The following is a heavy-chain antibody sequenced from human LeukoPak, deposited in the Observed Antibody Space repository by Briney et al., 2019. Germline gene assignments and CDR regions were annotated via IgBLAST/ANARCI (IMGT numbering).Heavy chain of an antibody. V-gene: IGHV4-34*01. D-gene: IGHD3-10*01. CDR2: TNHSGST. CDR3: ARRLVRGVMSY. CDR1: GGSFSGYY. J-gene: IGHJ4*02. Sequence: SETLSLTCAVYGGSFSGYYWSWIPQPPGKGLEWIGETNHSGSTNYNPSLKSRVTISVDTSKNQFSLKLSSVTAADTAVYYCARRLVRGVMSYWGQGALVTVSS.